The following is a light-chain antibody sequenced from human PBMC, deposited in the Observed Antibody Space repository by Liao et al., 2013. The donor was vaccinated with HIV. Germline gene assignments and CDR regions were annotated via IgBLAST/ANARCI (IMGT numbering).Light chain of an antibody. J-gene: IGLJ2*01. Sequence: SSELTQPPSVSVSPGQTASITCSGDKLGDKYVSWIQQRPGQSPVLVVYQDTKRPSGIPERFSASNSGDTATLTISGTQAMDEADYYCQVWDNDHLIFGGGTKLTVL. CDR2: QDT. V-gene: IGLV3-1*01. CDR1: KLGDKY. CDR3: QVWDNDHLI.